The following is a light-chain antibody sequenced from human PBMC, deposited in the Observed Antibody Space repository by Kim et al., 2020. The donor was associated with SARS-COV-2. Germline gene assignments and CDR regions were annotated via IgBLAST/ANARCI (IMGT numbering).Light chain of an antibody. V-gene: IGKV3-15*01. CDR2: GAS. Sequence: SPGERATLSCRASQSVSNNLAWYQHKPGQPPRLLIYGASTRATGVPARFSGSGSGTDFTLTVSSLQSEDFAVYYCHQYNDWPPGDTFGQGTKLKI. CDR1: QSVSNN. CDR3: HQYNDWPPGDT. J-gene: IGKJ2*01.